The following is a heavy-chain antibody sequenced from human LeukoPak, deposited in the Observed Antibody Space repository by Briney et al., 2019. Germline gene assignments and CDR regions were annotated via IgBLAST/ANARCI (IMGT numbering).Heavy chain of an antibody. D-gene: IGHD2-2*01. CDR2: IYHSGST. V-gene: IGHV4-34*01. CDR1: GGSFSGYY. CDR3: ARGKNHRDCSSTSCYNWFDP. J-gene: IGHJ5*02. Sequence: SETLSLTCAVYGGSFSGYYWSWIRQPPGKGLEWIGEIYHSGSTNYNPSLKSRVTISVDTSKNQFSLKLSTVTAADTAVYYCARGKNHRDCSSTSCYNWFDPWGQGTLVTVSS.